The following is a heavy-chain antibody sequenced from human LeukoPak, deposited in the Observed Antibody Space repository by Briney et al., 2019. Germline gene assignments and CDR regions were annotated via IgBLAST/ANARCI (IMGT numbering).Heavy chain of an antibody. CDR1: GFTFSSYA. CDR3: ARGWLQFWDFDY. CDR2: ISYDGSNK. D-gene: IGHD5-24*01. V-gene: IGHV3-30-3*01. Sequence: PGGSLRVSCAASGFTFSSYAMHWVRQAPGKGLEWVAVISYDGSNKYYADSVKGRFTISRDNSKNTLYLQMNSLRAEDTAVYYCARGWLQFWDFDYWGQGTLVTVSS. J-gene: IGHJ4*02.